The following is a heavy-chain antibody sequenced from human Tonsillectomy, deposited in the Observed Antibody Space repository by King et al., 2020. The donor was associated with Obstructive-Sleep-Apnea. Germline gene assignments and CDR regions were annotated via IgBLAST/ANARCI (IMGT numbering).Heavy chain of an antibody. V-gene: IGHV4-39*07. CDR2: IYYSGST. J-gene: IGHJ4*02. CDR3: ARVGAPALMVSAGFDY. CDR1: GGSIISSSYY. D-gene: IGHD2-8*01. Sequence: QLQESGPGLVKPSETLSLTCTVSGGSIISSSYYWGWIRQSPGKGLEWIGIIYYSGSTYYIPSLKSRVTISVDTSKNQLSLGLSSVTAADTAVYYCARVGAPALMVSAGFDYWGQGTLVTVSS.